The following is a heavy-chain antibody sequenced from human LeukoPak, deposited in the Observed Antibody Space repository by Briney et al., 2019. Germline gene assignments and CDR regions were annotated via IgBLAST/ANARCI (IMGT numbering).Heavy chain of an antibody. Sequence: WIRQPPGKGLEWVSVIRGSGGSTYHADSVKGRFTISREKSKNTLYLEMNRLRAEDTAVYYCAKFYIWNDVDYWGQRTLVTVPS. CDR3: AKFYIWNDVDY. D-gene: IGHD1-20*01. V-gene: IGHV3-23*01. CDR2: IRGSGGST. J-gene: IGHJ4*02.